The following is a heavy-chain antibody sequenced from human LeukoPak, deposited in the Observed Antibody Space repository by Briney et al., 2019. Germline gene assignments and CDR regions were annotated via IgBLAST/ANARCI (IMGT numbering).Heavy chain of an antibody. CDR1: GGTFSTYA. CDR3: ARGGYYDSASDAFDI. D-gene: IGHD3-22*01. V-gene: IGHV1-69*05. J-gene: IGHJ3*02. Sequence: ASVKVSCKASGGTFSTYAISWVRQAPGQGLEWMGGIIPIFGTANYAQKFQGRVTITTDESTSTAYMELSSLRSEDTAVYYCARGGYYDSASDAFDIWGQGTMVTVSS. CDR2: IIPIFGTA.